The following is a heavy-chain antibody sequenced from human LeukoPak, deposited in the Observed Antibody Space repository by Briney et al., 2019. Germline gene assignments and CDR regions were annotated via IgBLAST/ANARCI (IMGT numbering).Heavy chain of an antibody. V-gene: IGHV3-7*01. CDR1: GFTFSTYW. J-gene: IGHJ4*02. Sequence: PGGSLRLSCVASGFTFSTYWMSWVRQPPGKGLEWVANINQGGSVKQYVDSVEGRFTVSRDNAKNSLFLQMNSLRAEDTAVYYCVRLSRSVPNDYWGQGTLVTVSS. CDR2: INQGGSVK. CDR3: VRLSRSVPNDY. D-gene: IGHD5/OR15-5a*01.